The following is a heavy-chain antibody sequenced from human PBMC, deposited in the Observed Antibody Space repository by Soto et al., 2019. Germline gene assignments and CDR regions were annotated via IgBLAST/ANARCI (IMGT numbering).Heavy chain of an antibody. CDR3: ATARATIAAAAIFDC. D-gene: IGHD6-13*01. CDR2: IYRTGST. CDR1: GDSIMRDSYY. J-gene: IGHJ4*02. Sequence: SETLSLTCTVSGDSIMRDSYYWNWIRRHPGKGLEWIGDIYRTGSTAYNPSLESRLTISLDTSKNQFSLKLTSVTAAHTAVYYCATARATIAAAAIFDCWGQGTLVTVSS. V-gene: IGHV4-31*03.